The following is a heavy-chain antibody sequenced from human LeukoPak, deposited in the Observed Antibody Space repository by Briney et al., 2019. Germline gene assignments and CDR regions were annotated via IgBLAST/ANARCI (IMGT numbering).Heavy chain of an antibody. CDR2: IYSGGST. D-gene: IGHD2-15*01. V-gene: IGHV3-53*01. J-gene: IGHJ4*02. CDR3: AREDCSGGSCLFDY. CDR1: GFTLSTYG. Sequence: GGSLRLSCEASGFTLSTYGMSWVRQAPGKGLEWVSVIYSGGSTYYADSVKGRFTISRDNSKNTLYLQMNSLRAEDTAVYYCAREDCSGGSCLFDYWGQGTLVTVSS.